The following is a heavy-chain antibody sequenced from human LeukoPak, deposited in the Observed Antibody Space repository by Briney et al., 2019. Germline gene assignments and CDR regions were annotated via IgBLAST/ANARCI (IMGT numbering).Heavy chain of an antibody. J-gene: IGHJ3*02. CDR2: IYTSGST. CDR1: GDSISTYY. D-gene: IGHD6-19*01. CDR3: ARAIRSGWFKNAFDI. V-gene: IGHV4-4*07. Sequence: SETLSLTCTVSGDSISTYYWGWIRQPAGKRLEWIGRIYTSGSTNYNPSLESRVTMSVDTSKNQFSLNLSSVTAADTAVYYCARAIRSGWFKNAFDIWGQGTMVTVSS.